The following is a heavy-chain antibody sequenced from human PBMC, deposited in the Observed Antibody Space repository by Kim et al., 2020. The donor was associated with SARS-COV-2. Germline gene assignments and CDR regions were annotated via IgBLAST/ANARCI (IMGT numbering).Heavy chain of an antibody. CDR3: ANVPGWFDP. J-gene: IGHJ5*02. CDR2: GTA. Sequence: GTANSAQKFQGRVTITADESTSTAYMELSSLRSEDTAVYYCANVPGWFDPWGQGTLVTVSS. V-gene: IGHV1-69*01.